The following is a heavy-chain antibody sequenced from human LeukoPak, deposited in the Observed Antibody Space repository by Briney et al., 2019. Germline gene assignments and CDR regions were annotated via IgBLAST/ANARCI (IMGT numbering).Heavy chain of an antibody. Sequence: GGSLRLSCAASGFTFSSYAMSWVRQAPGKGLEWVSTISGSGGSTYYADSVKGRFTISRDNSKNTLYLLMNSLRAEDTGVYYCARPDPPLILEWPAPYFDYWGQGTLVTVSS. CDR1: GFTFSSYA. CDR3: ARPDPPLILEWPAPYFDY. D-gene: IGHD3-3*01. J-gene: IGHJ4*02. V-gene: IGHV3-23*01. CDR2: ISGSGGST.